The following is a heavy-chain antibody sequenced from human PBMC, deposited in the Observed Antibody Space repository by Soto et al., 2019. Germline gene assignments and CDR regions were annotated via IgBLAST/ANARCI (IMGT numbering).Heavy chain of an antibody. V-gene: IGHV4-31*03. CDR2: IYYSGST. D-gene: IGHD5-12*01. Sequence: PSETLSLTCTVSGGSISSGGYYWSWIRQHPGKGLEWIGYIYYSGSTYYNPSLKSRVTISVDTSKNQFSLKLSSVTAADTAVYYCARGSIVAFFWFDPWGQGTLVTVSS. J-gene: IGHJ5*02. CDR1: GGSISSGGYY. CDR3: ARGSIVAFFWFDP.